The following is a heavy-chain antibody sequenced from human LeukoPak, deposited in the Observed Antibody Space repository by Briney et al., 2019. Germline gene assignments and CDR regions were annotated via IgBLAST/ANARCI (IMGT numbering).Heavy chain of an antibody. CDR1: GGSISSYY. CDR3: PTGAYSSSSNYYYMDV. D-gene: IGHD6-6*01. CDR2: IYTSGST. Sequence: SETLSLTCTVSGGSISSYYWSWIRQPAGKGLEWIGRIYTSGSTNYNPSLKSRVTISVDTSKNQFSLKLSSVTAADTAVYYCPTGAYSSSSNYYYMDVWGKGTTVTVSS. V-gene: IGHV4-4*07. J-gene: IGHJ6*03.